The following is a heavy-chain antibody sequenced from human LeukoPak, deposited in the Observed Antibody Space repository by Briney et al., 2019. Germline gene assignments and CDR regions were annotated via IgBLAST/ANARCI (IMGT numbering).Heavy chain of an antibody. Sequence: QPGGSLRLSCAASGFTFLNYSTNWVRQAPGKGLEWVSCITSSGSSLYYADSVKGRFTISRDTAKNSLYLRMNSLRAEDTAVYYCARVGYCSSTSCPRNFDYWGQGTLVTVSS. CDR1: GFTFLNYS. J-gene: IGHJ4*02. D-gene: IGHD2-2*01. CDR3: ARVGYCSSTSCPRNFDY. V-gene: IGHV3-48*04. CDR2: ITSSGSSL.